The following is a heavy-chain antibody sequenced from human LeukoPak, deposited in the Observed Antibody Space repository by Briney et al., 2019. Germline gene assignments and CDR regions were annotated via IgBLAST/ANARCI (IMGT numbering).Heavy chain of an antibody. V-gene: IGHV3-21*01. J-gene: IGHJ4*02. CDR1: GFTFGSCS. D-gene: IGHD3-10*01. CDR3: ARDGRRFGEGFDY. CDR2: ISSSSSYI. Sequence: KSGGSLRLSCAASGFTFGSCSMNWVRQAPGKGLEWVSSISSSSSYIYYADSVKGRFTISRDNAKNSLYLQMNSLRAEDTAVYYCARDGRRFGEGFDYWGQGTLVTVSS.